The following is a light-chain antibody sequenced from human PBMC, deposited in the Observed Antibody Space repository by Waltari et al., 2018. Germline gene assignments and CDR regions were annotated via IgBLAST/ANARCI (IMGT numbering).Light chain of an antibody. CDR3: QKYGSLPAT. J-gene: IGKJ1*01. CDR2: DAS. CDR1: QSISTY. V-gene: IGKV3-20*01. Sequence: EIMLTQSPGTLSLSPGERATLSCRASQSISTYLAWYQQKPGQAPRILIYDASIRATGIPDRFSGSGYGTDFSLTISRLEPEDYAVYYCQKYGSLPATFGRGTKVEIK.